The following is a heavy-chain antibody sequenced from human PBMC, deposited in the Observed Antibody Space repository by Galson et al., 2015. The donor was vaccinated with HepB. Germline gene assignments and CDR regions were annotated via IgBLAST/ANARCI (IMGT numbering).Heavy chain of an antibody. D-gene: IGHD3-16*02. CDR1: GYSFDTYW. CDR3: LRLAAFGGVLAD. J-gene: IGHJ4*02. V-gene: IGHV5-51*03. Sequence: QSGAEVKNPGESLKISCQGFGYSFDTYWIGWVRQMSGKGLEWMGVIHPGDSDTRYSPSFQGQVTMSVDKSISTAYLHWSSLKASDPAMYYCLRLAAFGGVLADWGQGALVTVSS. CDR2: IHPGDSDT.